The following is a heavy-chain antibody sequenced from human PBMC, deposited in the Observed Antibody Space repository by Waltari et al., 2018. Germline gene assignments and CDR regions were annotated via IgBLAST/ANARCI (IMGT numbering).Heavy chain of an antibody. CDR3: AREVLPNATIWRSYFDY. CDR2: NYTGRHP. CDR1: GDSISRYY. V-gene: IGHV4-4*07. Sequence: QVQLQESGPGLVKPSETLSLTCTVSGDSISRYYWSWIRQPAGKGLEYIGRNYTGRHPNYNPSLGSRVTRSIGTSKNEFALKLSSVTAADTAVYYCAREVLPNATIWRSYFDYWGQGSLVTVSS. D-gene: IGHD5-12*01. J-gene: IGHJ4*02.